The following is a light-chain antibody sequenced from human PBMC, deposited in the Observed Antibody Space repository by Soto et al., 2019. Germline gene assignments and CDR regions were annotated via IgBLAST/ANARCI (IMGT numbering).Light chain of an antibody. CDR1: SSDVGGYNY. CDR3: SSYTRNSTWV. V-gene: IGLV2-14*01. Sequence: QSALTQPASVSGSPGQSMTISCTGTSSDVGGYNYVSWYQQHPGKAPKLMIYEVSNRPSGVSNRFSGSKSGNTASLTISGLQAEDEADYHCSSYTRNSTWVFGGGTKVTVL. J-gene: IGLJ3*02. CDR2: EVS.